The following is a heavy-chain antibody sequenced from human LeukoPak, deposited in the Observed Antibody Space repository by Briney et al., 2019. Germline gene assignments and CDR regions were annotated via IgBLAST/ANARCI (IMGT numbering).Heavy chain of an antibody. D-gene: IGHD3-10*01. CDR3: ARTIGYYYYMDV. CDR2: INPNSGGT. CDR1: GYTFTSYG. J-gene: IGHJ6*03. V-gene: IGHV1-2*02. Sequence: GASVKVSCRASGYTFTSYGISWVRQAPGQGLEWMGWINPNSGGTNYAQKFQGRVTMTRDTSISTAYMELSRLRSDDTAVYYCARTIGYYYYMDVWGKGTTVTVSS.